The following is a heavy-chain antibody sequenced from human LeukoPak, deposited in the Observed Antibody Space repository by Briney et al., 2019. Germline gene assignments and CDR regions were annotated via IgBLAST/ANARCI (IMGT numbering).Heavy chain of an antibody. CDR1: GFTFSSYW. CDR2: IKQDGSEK. J-gene: IGHJ3*02. CDR3: ARDRGYGDYESAFDI. D-gene: IGHD4-17*01. Sequence: GGSLRLSCAASGFTFSSYWMSWVRQAPGKGLEGVANIKQDGSEKYYVDSVKGRFTISRDNTKNSLYLQMNSLRAEDTAVYSCARDRGYGDYESAFDIWGQGTMVTVSS. V-gene: IGHV3-7*01.